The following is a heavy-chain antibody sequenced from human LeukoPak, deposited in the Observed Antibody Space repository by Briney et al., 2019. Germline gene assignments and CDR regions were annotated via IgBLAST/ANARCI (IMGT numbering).Heavy chain of an antibody. V-gene: IGHV3-23*01. D-gene: IGHD4/OR15-4a*01. CDR3: ARRAGAYSHPYDY. Sequence: GTLRLSCAASGFTFSSYGMSWVRQAPGKGLEWVSAISGSGGSTYYADSVKGRFTISRDNSKNTLYLQMNSLRADDTAVYYCARRAGAYSHPYDYWGQGTLVTVSS. CDR2: ISGSGGST. J-gene: IGHJ4*02. CDR1: GFTFSSYG.